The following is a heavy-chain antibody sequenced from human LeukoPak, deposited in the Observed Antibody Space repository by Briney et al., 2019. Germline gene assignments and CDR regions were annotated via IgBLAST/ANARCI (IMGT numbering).Heavy chain of an antibody. CDR2: NSAYNGNP. CDR1: GYTFTSYG. J-gene: IGHJ5*02. Sequence: ASVKVSCKASGYTFTSYGISWVRQAPGQGLEWMGWNSAYNGNPNYAQKLQGRFTVTRDTSISTAYMELSRLRSDDTAVYYCARDRPGRYCSSTSCYTASPFDPWGQGTLVIVSS. CDR3: ARDRPGRYCSSTSCYTASPFDP. V-gene: IGHV1-18*01. D-gene: IGHD2-2*02.